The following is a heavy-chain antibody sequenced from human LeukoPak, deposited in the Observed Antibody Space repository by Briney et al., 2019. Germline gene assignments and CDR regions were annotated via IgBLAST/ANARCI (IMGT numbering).Heavy chain of an antibody. CDR1: GGSITSSNYY. J-gene: IGHJ4*02. CDR3: VYYYGSGSVEY. Sequence: SETLSLTCTVSGGSITSSNYYWGWIRQPPGKGLEGIGSFYYSGSTNYNPSLKSRVTISVDPSKNQFSLKLSSVTAADPAVYYCVYYYGSGSVEYWGQGTLVTVSS. D-gene: IGHD3-10*01. V-gene: IGHV4-39*01. CDR2: FYYSGST.